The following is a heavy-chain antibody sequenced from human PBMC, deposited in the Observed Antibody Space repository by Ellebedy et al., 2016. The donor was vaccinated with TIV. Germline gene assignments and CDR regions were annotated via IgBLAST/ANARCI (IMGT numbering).Heavy chain of an antibody. CDR2: INSDGSST. J-gene: IGHJ3*01. CDR1: EFTFSSSW. V-gene: IGHV3-74*01. D-gene: IGHD2-2*01. Sequence: GESLKISCAASEFTFSSSWMHWVRQGPGKGLVWVSRINSDGSSTSYADSVKGRFTISRDNARNSLYLQMKSLRVDDTAMYYCARDTVAVPDGNTFDFWGQGTMVTVST. CDR3: ARDTVAVPDGNTFDF.